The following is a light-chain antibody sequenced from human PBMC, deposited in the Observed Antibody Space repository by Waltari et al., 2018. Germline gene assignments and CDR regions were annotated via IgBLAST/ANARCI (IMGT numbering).Light chain of an antibody. J-gene: IGKJ4*01. CDR1: QSISSY. Sequence: DIQMTQSPSSLSASVGHRVTITFRASQSISSYLNWYQQKPGKAPKLLIYAASSLQSGVPSRFSGSGSGTDFTLTISSLQPEDFATYYCQQSYSTPLTFGGGTKVEIK. CDR2: AAS. V-gene: IGKV1-39*01. CDR3: QQSYSTPLT.